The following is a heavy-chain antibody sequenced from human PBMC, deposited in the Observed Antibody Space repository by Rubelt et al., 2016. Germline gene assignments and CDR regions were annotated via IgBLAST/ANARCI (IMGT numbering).Heavy chain of an antibody. J-gene: IGHJ5*02. CDR2: IGSTI. CDR1: GFIFGSHW. V-gene: IGHV3-48*01. D-gene: IGHD5-18*01. CDR3: AKGRNVDTAMAA. Sequence: EVQLVESGGGLVQPGGSLRLSCAASGFIFGSHWMHWVRRPGKGLEWVSHIGSTIDYVDSVKGRFTISRDNAKNTCFLQMNTLRVEDTAVYYCAKGRNVDTAMAAWGQGTLVTVSS.